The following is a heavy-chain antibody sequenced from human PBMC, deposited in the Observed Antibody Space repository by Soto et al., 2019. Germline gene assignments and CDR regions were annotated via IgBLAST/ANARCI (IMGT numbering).Heavy chain of an antibody. D-gene: IGHD3-10*01. V-gene: IGHV3-30*18. CDR1: GFTFSSYG. Sequence: GGSLRLSCAASGFTFSSYGMHWVRQAPGKGLEWVAVISYDGSNKYYADSVKGRFTISRDNSKNTLYLQMNSLRAEDTAVYYCAKDFAGSYYGFGYWGQGTLVTVSS. CDR2: ISYDGSNK. J-gene: IGHJ4*02. CDR3: AKDFAGSYYGFGY.